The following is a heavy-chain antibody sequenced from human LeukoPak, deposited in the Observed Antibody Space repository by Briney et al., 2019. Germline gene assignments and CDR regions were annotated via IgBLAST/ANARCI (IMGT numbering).Heavy chain of an antibody. CDR1: GFTFSSYA. V-gene: IGHV3-23*01. J-gene: IGHJ6*02. CDR3: AREIVNYYYYGMDV. Sequence: GGSLRLSCAASGFTFSSYAMSWVRQAPGKGLEWVSDISGSGGTTYYADSVKGRFAISRDNSKNTLYLQMNSLRAEDTAVYYCAREIVNYYYYGMDVWGQGTTVTVSS. CDR2: ISGSGGTT. D-gene: IGHD3-16*02.